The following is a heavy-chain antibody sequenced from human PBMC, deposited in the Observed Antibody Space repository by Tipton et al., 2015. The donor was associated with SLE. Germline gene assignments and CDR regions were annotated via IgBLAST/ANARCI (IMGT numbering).Heavy chain of an antibody. Sequence: VQLVQSGAEVKKPGESLKISCKGSGYSFTSYWIGWVRQMPGKGLEWMGIIYPGDSHTTYSPSFQGQVTISADKSISTAYLQWSSLKASDTAMYYCASLDYGDYAHVNEYFQHWGQGTLVTVSS. D-gene: IGHD4-17*01. CDR1: GYSFTSYW. V-gene: IGHV5-51*03. CDR2: IYPGDSHT. J-gene: IGHJ1*01. CDR3: ASLDYGDYAHVNEYFQH.